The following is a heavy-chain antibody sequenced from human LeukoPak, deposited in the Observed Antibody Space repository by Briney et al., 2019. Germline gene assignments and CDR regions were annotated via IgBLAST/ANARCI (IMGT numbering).Heavy chain of an antibody. CDR3: ARDSGRPDAFDI. Sequence: GASVKVSCTASGYTFTTYDISWVRQAPGQGLEWMGWISAYNGNTNYAQRFQGRVTMTTDTSTSTAYMELRSLRSDDTAVYYCARDSGRPDAFDIWGQGTMVTVSS. CDR1: GYTFTTYD. J-gene: IGHJ3*02. CDR2: ISAYNGNT. D-gene: IGHD1-26*01. V-gene: IGHV1-18*01.